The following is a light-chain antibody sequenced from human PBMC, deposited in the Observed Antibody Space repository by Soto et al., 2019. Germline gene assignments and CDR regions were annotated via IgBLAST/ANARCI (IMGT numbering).Light chain of an antibody. CDR2: DAS. CDR3: QQYNRYPLT. J-gene: IGKJ4*01. CDR1: QSVSTW. V-gene: IGKV1-5*01. Sequence: DIQMTQSPSTLSASVGDRVTITCRASQSVSTWLAWYQQKPGEAPNLLIFDASNLQSGVPSRFSGSGSGTEFTLTISSLQPDDFATYYCQQYNRYPLTFGGGTMVEIK.